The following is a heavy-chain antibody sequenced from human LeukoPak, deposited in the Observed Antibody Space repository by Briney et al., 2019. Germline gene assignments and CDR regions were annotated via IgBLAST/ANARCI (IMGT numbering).Heavy chain of an antibody. J-gene: IGHJ4*02. V-gene: IGHV4-59*12. Sequence: SETLSLTCTVSGGSISSYYWSWIRQPPGKGLEWIGSIYYNGNTFYNPSLKSRFTTSLDTPKNQFSLNLSSVTAADTAVYYCTGELAGTTVHYWGQGTLVTVSS. CDR1: GGSISSYY. CDR2: IYYNGNT. CDR3: TGELAGTTVHY. D-gene: IGHD1-7*01.